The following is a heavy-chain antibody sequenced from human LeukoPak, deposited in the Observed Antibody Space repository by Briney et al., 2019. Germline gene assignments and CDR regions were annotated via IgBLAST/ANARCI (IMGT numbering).Heavy chain of an antibody. Sequence: GGSLRLSCAASGFAFSSYDMHWVRHATGKGLEWVTDIGTARDTYYPGSVKGRFTISRENAEHSLYLQVNSLRAGDTAVYYCARAYRGYYGSGSYYNDAFDIWGQGTMVTVSS. CDR1: GFAFSSYD. J-gene: IGHJ3*02. V-gene: IGHV3-13*04. CDR3: ARAYRGYYGSGSYYNDAFDI. CDR2: IGTARDT. D-gene: IGHD3-10*01.